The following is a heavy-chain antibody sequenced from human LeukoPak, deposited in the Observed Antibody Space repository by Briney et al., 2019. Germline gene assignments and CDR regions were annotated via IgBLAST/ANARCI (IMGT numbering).Heavy chain of an antibody. CDR2: ISSSGSAI. Sequence: GGSLTLSCAASGFTFSSYEMNWVRQAPGKGLEWVSYISSSGSAIYYADSVKGRFTISRDNAKNSLNLQMNSLRAEDTAVYFCARTGTAVTTFDYWGQGTLVTVSS. CDR3: ARTGTAVTTFDY. V-gene: IGHV3-48*03. J-gene: IGHJ4*02. CDR1: GFTFSSYE. D-gene: IGHD4-17*01.